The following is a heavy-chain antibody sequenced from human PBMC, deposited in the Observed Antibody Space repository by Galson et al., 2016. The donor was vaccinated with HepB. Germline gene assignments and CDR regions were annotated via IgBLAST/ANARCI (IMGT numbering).Heavy chain of an antibody. V-gene: IGHV3-23*01. CDR3: AKGPDILTGYFDS. D-gene: IGHD3-9*01. J-gene: IGHJ5*01. CDR2: ITATGGTT. Sequence: SLRLSCAASGFTFSQYAMIWVRQAPETGLDWVSTITATGGTTYYADAVKGQFTMSRDNSKNTLFLQMDSLRAEETALYFCAKGPDILTGYFDSWGQGSLVTVSS. CDR1: GFTFSQYA.